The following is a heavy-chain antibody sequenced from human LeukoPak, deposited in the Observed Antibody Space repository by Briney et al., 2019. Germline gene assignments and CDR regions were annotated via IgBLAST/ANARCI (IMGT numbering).Heavy chain of an antibody. CDR1: GGSISSYY. CDR3: ARDFRGENDC. D-gene: IGHD3-16*01. CDR2: IYYSGST. V-gene: IGHV4-59*01. Sequence: SETLSLTCTVSGGSISSYYWSWIRQPPGKGLEWIGYIYYSGSTNYNPSLKSRVTISVDTSKNQFSLKLSSVTAADTAVYYCARDFRGENDCGGRGTLVTVSS. J-gene: IGHJ4*02.